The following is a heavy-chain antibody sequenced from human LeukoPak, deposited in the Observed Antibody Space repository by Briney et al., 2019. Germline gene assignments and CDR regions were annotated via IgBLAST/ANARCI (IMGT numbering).Heavy chain of an antibody. D-gene: IGHD6-19*01. CDR3: ARDQDSSGWHTVDY. CDR2: IIPILGIA. Sequence: ASVKVSCKASGGTFSSYAISWVRQAPGQGLGWMGRIIPILGIANYAQKFQGRVTITADKSTSTAYMELSSLRSEDTAVYYCARDQDSSGWHTVDYWGQGTLVTVSS. J-gene: IGHJ4*02. V-gene: IGHV1-69*04. CDR1: GGTFSSYA.